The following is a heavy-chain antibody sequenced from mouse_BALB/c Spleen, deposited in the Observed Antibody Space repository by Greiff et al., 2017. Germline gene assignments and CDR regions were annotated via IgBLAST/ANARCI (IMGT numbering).Heavy chain of an antibody. CDR3: ARGGYGNYWFAY. CDR2: IFPGSGNT. V-gene: IGHV1-66*01. CDR1: GYSFTSYY. D-gene: IGHD2-10*02. J-gene: IGHJ3*01. Sequence: QVQLKQSGPELVKPGASVKISCKASGYSFTSYYIHWVKQRPGQGLEWIGWIFPGSGNTKYNEKFKGKATLTADTSSSTAYMQLSSLTSEDSAVYFCARGGYGNYWFAYWGQGTLVTVSA.